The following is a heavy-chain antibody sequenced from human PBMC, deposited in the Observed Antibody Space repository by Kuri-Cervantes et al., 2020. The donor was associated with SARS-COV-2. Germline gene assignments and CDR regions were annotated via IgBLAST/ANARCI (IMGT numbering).Heavy chain of an antibody. CDR3: ARGGGYYDSSGYYYFDY. J-gene: IGHJ4*02. Sequence: SETLSLTCTVSGGSISSGSYYWSWIRQPAGKGLEWIGYIYTSRSTNYNPSLKSRVTISVDTSKNQFSLKLSSVTAADTAVYYCARGGGYYDSSGYYYFDYWGQGTLVTVSS. CDR1: GGSISSGSYY. CDR2: IYTSRST. V-gene: IGHV4-61*09. D-gene: IGHD3-22*01.